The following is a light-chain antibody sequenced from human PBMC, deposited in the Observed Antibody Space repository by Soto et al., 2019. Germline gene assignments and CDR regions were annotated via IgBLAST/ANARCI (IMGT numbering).Light chain of an antibody. J-gene: IGLJ2*01. CDR1: SSDVGAYNY. Sequence: QSVLTQPRSVSGSPGQSVTISCTGTSSDVGAYNYVSWYQQHPGKVPKLMISDVSKRPSGVPDRFSGSKSGNAASLTISGLQAEEEADYYCCSYAGSYTVLFGGGTKLTVL. CDR2: DVS. CDR3: CSYAGSYTVL. V-gene: IGLV2-11*01.